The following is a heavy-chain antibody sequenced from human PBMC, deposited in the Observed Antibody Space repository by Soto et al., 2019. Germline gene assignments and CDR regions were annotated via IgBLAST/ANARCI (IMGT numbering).Heavy chain of an antibody. D-gene: IGHD3-22*01. CDR3: VRDYDYDTSRNDAFDI. Sequence: QVQLQESGPGLVKPSQTLSLTCTVSGGSISSGDYYWSWIRHHPGKGLEWIGYIYSSGSTYYNPSLRSRVTISADTSNNQFSLRLSSVTAADTAVYYCVRDYDYDTSRNDAFDIWGQGTMVTVSS. J-gene: IGHJ3*02. CDR1: GGSISSGDYY. CDR2: IYSSGST. V-gene: IGHV4-31*03.